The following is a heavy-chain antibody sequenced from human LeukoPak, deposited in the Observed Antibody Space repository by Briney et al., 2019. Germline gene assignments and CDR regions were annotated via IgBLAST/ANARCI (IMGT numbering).Heavy chain of an antibody. CDR3: AKEVDCPSDCLFFHS. CDR2: ISYDGSST. V-gene: IGHV3-74*01. D-gene: IGHD2-21*02. J-gene: IGHJ4*02. CDR1: GFTFSNYW. Sequence: GGSLRLSCAASGFTFSNYWMHWVRQAPGKGLVWVSRISYDGSSTNYADSVKGRFTISRDNSRNSVFLQMNSLRPEDTALYHCAKEVDCPSDCLFFHSWGQGTLVTVSS.